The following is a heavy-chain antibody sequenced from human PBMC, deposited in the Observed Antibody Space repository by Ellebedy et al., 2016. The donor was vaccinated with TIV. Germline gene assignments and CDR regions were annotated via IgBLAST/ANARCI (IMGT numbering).Heavy chain of an antibody. CDR3: GGSRDGYIDY. CDR1: GGSISRDY. D-gene: IGHD5-24*01. J-gene: IGHJ4*02. CDR2: SHSSGTT. V-gene: IGHV4-4*07. Sequence: MPSETLSLTCTVSGGSISRDYWSRIRQPAGTGLEWIGRSHSSGTTNYNPSLKSRVTMSVDTSKNQFSLKLSSVTAADTAVYYCGGSRDGYIDYWGKGTPVTVSS.